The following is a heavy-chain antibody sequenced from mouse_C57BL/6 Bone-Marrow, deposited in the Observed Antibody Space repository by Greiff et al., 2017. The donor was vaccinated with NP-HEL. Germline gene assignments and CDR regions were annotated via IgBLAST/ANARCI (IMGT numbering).Heavy chain of an antibody. Sequence: EVKLVESEGGLVQPGSSMKLSCTASGFTFSDYYMAWVRQVPEKGLEWVANINYDGSSTYYLDSLKSRFIISRDNAKNILYLQMSSLKSEDTATYYCAREGSGYPYYYAMDYWGQGTSVTVSS. CDR3: AREGSGYPYYYAMDY. CDR1: GFTFSDYY. D-gene: IGHD3-2*02. CDR2: INYDGSST. V-gene: IGHV5-16*01. J-gene: IGHJ4*01.